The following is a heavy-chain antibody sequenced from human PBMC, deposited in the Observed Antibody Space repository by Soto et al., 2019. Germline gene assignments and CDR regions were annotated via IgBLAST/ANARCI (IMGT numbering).Heavy chain of an antibody. V-gene: IGHV4-39*01. CDR2: IYYSGST. J-gene: IGHJ6*02. CDR3: ARHLLGSSWYFSDYYYYGMDV. Sequence: SETLSLTCTVSGGSISSSSYYWGWIRQPPGKGLEWIGSIYYSGSTYYNPTLKSRVTISVDTSKNQFSLKLGSVTAADTAVYYCARHLLGSSWYFSDYYYYGMDVWGQGTTVTVS. CDR1: GGSISSSSYY. D-gene: IGHD6-13*01.